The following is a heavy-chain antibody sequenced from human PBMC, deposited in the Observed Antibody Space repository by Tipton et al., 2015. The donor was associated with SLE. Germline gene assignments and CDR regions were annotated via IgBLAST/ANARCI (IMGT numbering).Heavy chain of an antibody. CDR2: INHSGST. D-gene: IGHD6-19*01. CDR1: GGSFSGYY. Sequence: LSLTCAVYGGSFSGYYWSWIRQPPGKGLEWIGEINHSGSTNYNPSLKSRVTISVDTSKNQFSLKLSSVTAADTAVYYCARGGEAVAGTSYFQHWGQGTLVTVSS. CDR3: ARGGEAVAGTSYFQH. V-gene: IGHV4-34*01. J-gene: IGHJ1*01.